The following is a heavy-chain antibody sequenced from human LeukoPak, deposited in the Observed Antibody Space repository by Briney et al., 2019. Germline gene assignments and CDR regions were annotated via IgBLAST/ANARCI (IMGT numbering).Heavy chain of an antibody. D-gene: IGHD6-6*01. J-gene: IGHJ3*02. CDR2: ISSSSSYI. Sequence: GGSLRLSCAASGFTFSSYGMNWVRQAPGKGLEWVSSISSSSSYIYYADSVKGRFTISRDNAKNSLYLQMNSLRAEDTAVYYCARDSSSGYAFDIWGQGTMVTVSS. CDR1: GFTFSSYG. V-gene: IGHV3-21*01. CDR3: ARDSSSGYAFDI.